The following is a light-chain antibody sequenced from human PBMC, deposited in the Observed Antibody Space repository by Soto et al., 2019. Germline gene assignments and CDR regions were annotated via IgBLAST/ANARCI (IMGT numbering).Light chain of an antibody. Sequence: QSALAQPASVSGSPGQSITIYCTGISSDVGAYNSVSWYQQHPHRAPQVIIYKGTQRPSGASNRFSGSTSGNAASLTISALQADGEADYFFCSSPPESTHVFGTGTKLTVL. CDR3: CSSPPESTHV. J-gene: IGLJ1*01. CDR2: KGT. V-gene: IGLV2-23*01. CDR1: SSDVGAYNS.